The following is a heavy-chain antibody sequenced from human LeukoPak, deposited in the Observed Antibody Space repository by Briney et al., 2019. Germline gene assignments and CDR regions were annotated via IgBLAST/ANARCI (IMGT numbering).Heavy chain of an antibody. V-gene: IGHV4-4*07. J-gene: IGHJ4*02. D-gene: IGHD6-13*01. CDR3: ARDPSSSWYLFDY. CDR2: IYTSGST. Sequence: SGTLSLTCTVSGGSISSNYWSSVRQPAGKGLEWIGRIYTSGSTNYNPSLKSRVTMSVDTSKNQFSLKLSSVTAADTAVYYCARDPSSSWYLFDYWGQGTLVTVSS. CDR1: GGSISSNY.